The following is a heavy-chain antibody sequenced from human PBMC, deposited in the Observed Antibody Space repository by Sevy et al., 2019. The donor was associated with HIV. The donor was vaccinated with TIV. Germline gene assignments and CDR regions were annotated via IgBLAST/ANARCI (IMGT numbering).Heavy chain of an antibody. V-gene: IGHV1-18*01. J-gene: IGHJ4*02. CDR3: ARAYCSGGRCYSLAY. D-gene: IGHD2-15*01. CDR2: ISALNGDT. CDR1: GYTFSSYR. Sequence: ASVKVSCKASGYTFSSYRITWVRQAPGQGPEWIGWISALNGDTNYAQTLQGRVTMTADTSTSTVYMDLRSLRSDDTAVYYCARAYCSGGRCYSLAYWGQGTLVTVSS.